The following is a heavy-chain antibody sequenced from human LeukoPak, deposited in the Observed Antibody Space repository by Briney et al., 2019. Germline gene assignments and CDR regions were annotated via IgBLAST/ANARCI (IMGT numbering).Heavy chain of an antibody. D-gene: IGHD6-13*01. CDR2: ISSSSSTI. CDR3: ARDRSYSSSWYGHNY. CDR1: GFTFSSYG. Sequence: GGSLRLSCAASGFTFSSYGMHWVRQAPGKGLEWVSYISSSSSTIYYADSVKGRFTISRDNAKNSLYLQMNSLRAEDTAVYYCARDRSYSSSWYGHNYWGQGTLVTVSS. V-gene: IGHV3-48*01. J-gene: IGHJ4*02.